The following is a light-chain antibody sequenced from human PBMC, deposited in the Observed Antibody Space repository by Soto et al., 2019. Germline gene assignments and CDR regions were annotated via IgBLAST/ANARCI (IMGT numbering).Light chain of an antibody. Sequence: QSVLTQPPSVSGAPGQRVTISCTGSSSNIGAGYDVHWYQQLPGTAPKLLIYGNSNRPSGVPDRFSGSKSGTSASLAITGLQAEDEADYCCQSYDSSLSGYVVGTGTKLTV. J-gene: IGLJ1*01. CDR1: SSNIGAGYD. CDR2: GNS. CDR3: QSYDSSLSGYV. V-gene: IGLV1-40*01.